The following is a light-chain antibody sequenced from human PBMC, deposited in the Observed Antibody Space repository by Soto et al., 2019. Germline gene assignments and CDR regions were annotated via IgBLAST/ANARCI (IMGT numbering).Light chain of an antibody. CDR1: QGINSW. Sequence: DIQMTQSPSSVSASVGDRVTITCRASQGINSWLAWYQQKPGKAPKILIYSTSNLQSGVPSRFSGSGSGTDFTLTITSLQPEEFATYFCQQSESLPLTVGGGTKVEIK. CDR2: STS. V-gene: IGKV1D-12*01. CDR3: QQSESLPLT. J-gene: IGKJ4*01.